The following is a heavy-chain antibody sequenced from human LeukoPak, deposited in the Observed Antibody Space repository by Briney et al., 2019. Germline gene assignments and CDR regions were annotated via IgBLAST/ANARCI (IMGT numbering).Heavy chain of an antibody. D-gene: IGHD1-26*01. CDR2: ISGSGSSI. CDR1: GFTFSSYG. J-gene: IGHJ4*02. V-gene: IGHV3-21*01. Sequence: GGTLRLSCAASGFTFSSYGMSWVRQAPGKGLEWVSAISGSGSSIYYADSVKGRFTISRDNAKNSLYLQMNSLRAEDTAVYYCARGQRGGSYFGYWGQGTLVTVSS. CDR3: ARGQRGGSYFGY.